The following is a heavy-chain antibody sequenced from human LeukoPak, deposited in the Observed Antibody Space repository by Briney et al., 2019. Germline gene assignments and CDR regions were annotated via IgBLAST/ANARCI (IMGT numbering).Heavy chain of an antibody. D-gene: IGHD1-26*01. J-gene: IGHJ5*02. CDR1: GFTFYNYA. Sequence: GSLRLFCSTSGFTFYNYAMSLVRRAPGKGPEWVSEITSFGGATYYADSVKDRFAISRDNSKNTVFLQMNRLRVDDTAMYFCARDQSATWEYNWYDPWGQGTLVTVSS. V-gene: IGHV3-23*01. CDR2: ITSFGGAT. CDR3: ARDQSATWEYNWYDP.